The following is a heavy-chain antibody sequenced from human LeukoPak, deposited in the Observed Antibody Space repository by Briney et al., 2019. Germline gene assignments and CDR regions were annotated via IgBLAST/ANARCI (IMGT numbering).Heavy chain of an antibody. D-gene: IGHD2-2*01. J-gene: IGHJ4*02. CDR1: GFTFSGSA. CDR3: TGREYCSSTSCLFDY. CDR2: IRSKANSYAT. V-gene: IGHV3-73*01. Sequence: PGGSLRLSCAASGFTFSGSAMHWVRQASGKGLEWVGRIRSKANSYATAYAASVKGRFTISRDDSKNTAYLQMNSLKTEDTAVYYCTGREYCSSTSCLFDYWGQGTLVTVSS.